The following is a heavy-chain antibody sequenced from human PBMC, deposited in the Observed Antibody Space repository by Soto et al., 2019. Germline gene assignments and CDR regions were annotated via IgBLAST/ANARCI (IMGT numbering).Heavy chain of an antibody. J-gene: IGHJ4*02. Sequence: GGSLRLSCAASGFTFNNYAMNWVRQAPGKGLEWVSGISGSGAGTYYADSVKGRFTISRDNFKNTLYMQLSSLRVDDTAVYYCAKRVNSFDTSDSYLPTCDHWGQATMVTVSS. CDR1: GFTFNNYA. CDR2: ISGSGAGT. D-gene: IGHD3-22*01. CDR3: AKRVNSFDTSDSYLPTCDH. V-gene: IGHV3-23*01.